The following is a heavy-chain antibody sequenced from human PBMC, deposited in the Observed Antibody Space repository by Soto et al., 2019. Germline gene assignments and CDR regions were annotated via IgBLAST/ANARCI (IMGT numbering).Heavy chain of an antibody. J-gene: IGHJ4*02. D-gene: IGHD3-22*01. V-gene: IGHV3-48*02. CDR3: ARALDYYDSSGYYLDY. Sequence: PGGSLRLSCAASGFTFSSYSMNWVRRAPGKGLEWVSYISSSSSTIYYADSVKGRFTISRDNAKNSLYLQMNSLRDEDTAVYYCARALDYYDSSGYYLDYWGQGT. CDR2: ISSSSSTI. CDR1: GFTFSSYS.